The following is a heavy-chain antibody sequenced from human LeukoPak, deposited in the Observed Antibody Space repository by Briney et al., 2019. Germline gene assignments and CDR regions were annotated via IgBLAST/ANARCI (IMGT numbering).Heavy chain of an antibody. CDR1: GGSFSGYY. Sequence: SETLSLTCAVYGGSFSGYYWSWIRQPPGKGLEWIGEINHSGSTNYNPSLKSRVTISVDTSKNQFSLKLSSVTAADTAVYYCARARDILLVYYFDYWGQGTLVTVS. J-gene: IGHJ4*02. D-gene: IGHD2-8*02. CDR3: ARARDILLVYYFDY. V-gene: IGHV4-34*01. CDR2: INHSGST.